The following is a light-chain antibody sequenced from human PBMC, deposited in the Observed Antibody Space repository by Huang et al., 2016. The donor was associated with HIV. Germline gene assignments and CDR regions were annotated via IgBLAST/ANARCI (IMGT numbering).Light chain of an antibody. V-gene: IGKV1-33*01. Sequence: DIQMTQSPSSLSASVGDRVTITCQASQDIRKYLNWYQQKPGKAPNLLIYDASNLQTGVPSRFGGGGSGTDFTFTISSLQPEDIATNYCQQSDSLPYTFGQGTKLEIK. J-gene: IGKJ2*01. CDR1: QDIRKY. CDR3: QQSDSLPYT. CDR2: DAS.